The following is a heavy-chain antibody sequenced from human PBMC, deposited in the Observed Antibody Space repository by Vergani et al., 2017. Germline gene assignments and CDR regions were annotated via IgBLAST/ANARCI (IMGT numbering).Heavy chain of an antibody. Sequence: QAQLVESGGGVVQPGSSLRLSCAASGFTFTDYGMHWVRQAPGKGLAWVAVIWSNGVNKYYADSVGGRFTFSRDNSWYTLDLQMDSLRAEDTAVYHCVRDRAPFDAFYGGGQGTMVTVSS. V-gene: IGHV3-33*01. J-gene: IGHJ3*01. CDR3: VRDRAPFDAFYG. CDR1: GFTFTDYG. CDR2: IWSNGVNK.